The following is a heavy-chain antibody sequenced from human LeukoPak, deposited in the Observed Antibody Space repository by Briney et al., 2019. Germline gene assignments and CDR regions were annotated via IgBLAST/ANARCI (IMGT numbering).Heavy chain of an antibody. J-gene: IGHJ6*03. V-gene: IGHV3-21*01. CDR3: ARDGEYYYGSGRRTFYYYMDV. CDR2: ISSSSSYI. Sequence: PGGSLRLSCAAPGFTFSSYEMNWVRQAPGKGLEWVSSISSSSSYIYYADSVKGRFTISRDNAKNSLYLQMNSLRAEDTAVYYCARDGEYYYGSGRRTFYYYMDVWGKGTTVTVSS. CDR1: GFTFSSYE. D-gene: IGHD3-10*01.